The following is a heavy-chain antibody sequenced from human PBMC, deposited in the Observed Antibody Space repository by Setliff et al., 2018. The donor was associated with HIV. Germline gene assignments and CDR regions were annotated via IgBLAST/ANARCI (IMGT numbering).Heavy chain of an antibody. CDR1: GYTFTSYY. Sequence: ASVKVSCKASGYTFTSYYMHWVRQAPGQGLEWMGIINPSGGSTSYAQKFQGRVTMTRDTATSTVYMELSSLRSEDTAVYYCARAGVVVAATSYYYGMDVWGQGTTVTVSS. V-gene: IGHV1-46*01. J-gene: IGHJ6*02. CDR2: INPSGGST. D-gene: IGHD2-15*01. CDR3: ARAGVVVAATSYYYGMDV.